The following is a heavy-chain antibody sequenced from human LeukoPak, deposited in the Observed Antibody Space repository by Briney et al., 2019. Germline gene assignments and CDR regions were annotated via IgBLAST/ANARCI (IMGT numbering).Heavy chain of an antibody. D-gene: IGHD1-1*01. CDR2: ISGHKGNT. Sequence: ASVKVSCKASGYTFTSFGVTWVRQAPGQGLEWMGWISGHKGNTNYAQNLQGRVTMTTDTSTNTAYMELRSLRADDTAVFYCARGDWTSLDYWGQGTLVTVSS. CDR1: GYTFTSFG. V-gene: IGHV1-18*01. J-gene: IGHJ4*02. CDR3: ARGDWTSLDY.